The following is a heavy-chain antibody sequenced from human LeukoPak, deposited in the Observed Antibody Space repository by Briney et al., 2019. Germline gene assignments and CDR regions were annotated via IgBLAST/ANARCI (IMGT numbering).Heavy chain of an antibody. J-gene: IGHJ5*02. CDR2: ISYDGSNK. CDR3: ARDSHSSLDP. D-gene: IGHD6-13*01. CDR1: GFTFSSYA. V-gene: IGHV3-30-3*01. Sequence: GGSLRLSCAASGFTFSSYAMHWVRQAPGKGLEWVAVISYDGSNKYYADSVKGRFTISRDNSKNTLYLQMNSLRAEDTAVYYCARDSHSSLDPWGQGTLVTVSS.